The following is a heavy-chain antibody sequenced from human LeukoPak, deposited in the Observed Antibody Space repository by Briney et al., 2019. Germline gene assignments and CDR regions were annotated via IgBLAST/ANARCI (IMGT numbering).Heavy chain of an antibody. D-gene: IGHD2-21*02. Sequence: GGSLRLSCAASGFAFYNYDMHWVRQTGKDLEWVSVIAANGDSYYAGSVKGRFTISRDNGNNALYLQMNSLRDGDTAVYYCARGDSYGFDYWGQGTLVTVSS. CDR3: ARGDSYGFDY. CDR1: GFAFYNYD. J-gene: IGHJ4*02. V-gene: IGHV3-13*01. CDR2: IAANGDS.